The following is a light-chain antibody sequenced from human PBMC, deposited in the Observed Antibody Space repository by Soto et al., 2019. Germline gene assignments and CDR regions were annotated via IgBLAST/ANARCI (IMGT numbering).Light chain of an antibody. CDR3: QQRQYWPPIT. V-gene: IGKV3-11*01. CDR2: DAS. Sequence: EIVLTQSPATLSLSPGGRATLSCRASQSAISNLAWYQQKPGQTPRLLIYDASTRATDIPARFSGSGSGTDFTLTISSLEPEDFAIYYCQQRQYWPPITFGQGTRLEI. CDR1: QSAISN. J-gene: IGKJ5*01.